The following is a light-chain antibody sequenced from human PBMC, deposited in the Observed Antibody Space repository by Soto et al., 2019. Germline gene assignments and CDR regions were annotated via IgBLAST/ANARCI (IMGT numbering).Light chain of an antibody. J-gene: IGKJ2*01. V-gene: IGKV1-39*01. Sequence: DIQMTQSPSSLSASVGDRVTITCRASQSISNFLNWYQQKPGKAPELLIYAASSLPSGVPSRFRAGVSWTHFTLTISSLQPEEFATYSGQQSYTPPYTFGQGNKLEI. CDR1: QSISNF. CDR2: AAS. CDR3: QQSYTPPYT.